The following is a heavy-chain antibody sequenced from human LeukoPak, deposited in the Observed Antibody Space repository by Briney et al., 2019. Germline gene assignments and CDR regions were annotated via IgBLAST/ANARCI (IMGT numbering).Heavy chain of an antibody. J-gene: IGHJ1*01. CDR2: ISGSGGST. D-gene: IGHD3-10*01. CDR3: AKDMVRGPYLRAEYFQQ. CDR1: GFTFSSYA. V-gene: IGHV3-23*01. Sequence: GGSLSLSCAASGFTFSSYAMSWVRQAPGKGLEWVSDISGSGGSTYYADSVKGRFTISRDNSKNTLYLQMNSQRAEDTAVYYGAKDMVRGPYLRAEYFQQWGEGTLVTVSS.